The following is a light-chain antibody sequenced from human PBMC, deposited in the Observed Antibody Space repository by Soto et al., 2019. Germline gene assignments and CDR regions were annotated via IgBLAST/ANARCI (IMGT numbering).Light chain of an antibody. CDR1: SSNIGAGYD. Sequence: QSVLTQPPSVSGAPGQGVTISCTGSSSNIGAGYDVHWYQQLPGTAPKLLIYRNSNRPSGVPDRFSGSKSGTSASLAITGLQAEDEADYYCQSYDSSLSGSVFGGGTKLTVL. V-gene: IGLV1-40*01. J-gene: IGLJ3*02. CDR2: RNS. CDR3: QSYDSSLSGSV.